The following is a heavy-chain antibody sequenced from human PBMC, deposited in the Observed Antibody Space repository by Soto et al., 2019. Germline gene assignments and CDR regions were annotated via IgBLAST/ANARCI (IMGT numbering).Heavy chain of an antibody. J-gene: IGHJ6*02. CDR2: IYYSGST. CDR1: VRPISTNY. Sequence: SYPLSPSCTACVRPISTNYGCWIRHPPGKGLEWIGYIYYSGSTNYNPSLKSRVTISVDTSKNQFSLKLSSVTAADTAVYYCARDRAGSGYPPLPGMDVWGQGTTVT. D-gene: IGHD3-22*01. CDR3: ARDRAGSGYPPLPGMDV. V-gene: IGHV4-59*01.